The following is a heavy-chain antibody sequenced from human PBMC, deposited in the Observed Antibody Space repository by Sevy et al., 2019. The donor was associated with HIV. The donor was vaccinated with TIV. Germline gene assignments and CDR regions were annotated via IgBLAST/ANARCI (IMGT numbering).Heavy chain of an antibody. D-gene: IGHD6-19*01. CDR2: MTGSGVTI. V-gene: IGHV3-23*01. J-gene: IGHJ4*02. Sequence: GGSLRLSCTGSGFPFGSYGMSWVRQAPGKGLEWVSSMTGSGVTIYYADSVKGRFTFSRDNSKNTLYLEMNSLRIEDTAVYYCARGGGNGWYYFDYWGQETLVTVSS. CDR1: GFPFGSYG. CDR3: ARGGGNGWYYFDY.